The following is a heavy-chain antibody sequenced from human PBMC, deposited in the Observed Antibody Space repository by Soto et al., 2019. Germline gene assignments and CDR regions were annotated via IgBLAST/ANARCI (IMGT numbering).Heavy chain of an antibody. CDR1: GGSISSGVYS. CDR2: IYHSGST. J-gene: IGHJ5*02. CDR3: ARDQLEGNWFDP. V-gene: IGHV4-30-2*01. D-gene: IGHD1-1*01. Sequence: QLQLQESGSGLVRPSQTLSLTCAVSGGSISSGVYSWNWIRPPPEKGLEWIGYIYHSGSTLDNPPLKSRVTISVNKSTNQFSLKLSSVTAADTAVYYCARDQLEGNWFDPWGQGTLVTVSS.